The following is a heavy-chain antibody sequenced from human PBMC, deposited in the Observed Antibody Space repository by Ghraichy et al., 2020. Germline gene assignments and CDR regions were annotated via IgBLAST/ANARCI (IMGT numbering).Heavy chain of an antibody. Sequence: GGSLRLSCVASGFTFTDYYMTWIRQAPGKGLQWISSIISRSGTTVYYADSVRGRFTISRDNAKRSLYLQMNSLRAEDTAVYYCTRGGRGYYDSSGYYYSFDGDDAFDIWGQGTMVTVSS. CDR1: GFTFTDYY. J-gene: IGHJ3*02. CDR3: TRGGRGYYDSSGYYYSFDGDDAFDI. CDR2: IISRSGTTV. D-gene: IGHD3-22*01. V-gene: IGHV3-11*01.